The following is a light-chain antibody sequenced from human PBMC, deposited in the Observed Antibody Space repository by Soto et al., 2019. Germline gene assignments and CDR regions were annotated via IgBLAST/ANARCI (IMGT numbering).Light chain of an antibody. J-gene: IGKJ4*01. CDR1: QSINNL. Sequence: DVQMTQSPSTLSASVGDRVTITCRASQSINNLLAWYQQKPGKAPKFLIYDVSTLESGVPSRFSGSGSGTEFNLTISSLQPEDFATYYCQQYDSYPLTLGGGTKVDIK. V-gene: IGKV1-5*01. CDR2: DVS. CDR3: QQYDSYPLT.